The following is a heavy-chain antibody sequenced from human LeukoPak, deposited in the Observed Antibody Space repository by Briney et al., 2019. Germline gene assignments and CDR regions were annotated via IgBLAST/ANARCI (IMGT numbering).Heavy chain of an antibody. V-gene: IGHV1-3*01. J-gene: IGHJ4*02. CDR3: ALGIPTTAMTHY. CDR1: GYTFTSYA. Sequence: ASVEVSCKAFGYTFTSYAMHWVRQAPGQRLEWMGWINAGNGNTKYSQKFQGRVTITRDTSASTAYMELSSLRSEDTAVYYCALGIPTTAMTHYWGQGTLVTVSS. CDR2: INAGNGNT. D-gene: IGHD7-27*01.